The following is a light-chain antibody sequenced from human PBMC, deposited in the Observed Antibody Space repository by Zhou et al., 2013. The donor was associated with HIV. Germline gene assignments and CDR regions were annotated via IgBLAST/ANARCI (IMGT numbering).Light chain of an antibody. J-gene: IGKJ2*01. CDR1: QGISSY. Sequence: DIQMTQSPSTLSASVGDRVTITCRASQGISSYLAWYQQKPGKAPKLLIYAASTLQSGVPSRFSGSGSGTDFTLTISCLQPEDFATYYCQQSYSTPYTFGQGTKVDIK. CDR2: AAS. CDR3: QQSYSTPYT. V-gene: IGKV1-39*01.